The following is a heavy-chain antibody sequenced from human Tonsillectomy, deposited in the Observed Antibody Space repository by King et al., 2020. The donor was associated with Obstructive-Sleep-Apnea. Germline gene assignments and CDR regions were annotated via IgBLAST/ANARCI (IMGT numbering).Heavy chain of an antibody. J-gene: IGHJ4*02. Sequence: QLQESGPGLVKPSETLSLTCTVSEDSVNSGSFYWNWIRQPPGKGLDWIGSIYYIGSTNYNPSLKSRVTISVDTSKNQFSLKLTSVTAADTALSYCGRAGWVVAASFDLWGQGTLVTVSS. CDR1: EDSVNSGSFY. D-gene: IGHD2-15*01. CDR2: IYYIGST. V-gene: IGHV4-61*01. CDR3: GRAGWVVAASFDL.